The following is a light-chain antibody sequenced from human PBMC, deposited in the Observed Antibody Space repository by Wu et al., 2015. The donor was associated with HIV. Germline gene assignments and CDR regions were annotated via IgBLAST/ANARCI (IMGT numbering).Light chain of an antibody. CDR1: QSVSSY. CDR2: DAS. CDR3: QQRTSWPLT. V-gene: IGKV3-11*01. J-gene: IGKJ5*01. Sequence: EIVLTQSPATLSLSPGETATLSCRASQSVSSYLAWYHQKPGQAPRLLIYDASNRATGIPARFSGRGSGTDFTLTISSLEPEDFAVYYCQQRTSWPLTFGQGTRLEIK.